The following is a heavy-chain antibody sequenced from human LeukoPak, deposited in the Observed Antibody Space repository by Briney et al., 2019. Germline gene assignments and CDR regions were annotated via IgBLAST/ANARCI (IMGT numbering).Heavy chain of an antibody. V-gene: IGHV1-69*13. CDR2: IIPIFGTA. CDR3: ARDDKGSWYPSFAY. J-gene: IGHJ4*02. Sequence: ASVKVSCKASGGPFSSYAISWVRPAPGQGLEWMGGIIPIFGTANYAQKFQGRVTITADESTSTAYMELSSLRSEDTAVYYCARDDKGSWYPSFAYWGQGTLVTVSS. CDR1: GGPFSSYA. D-gene: IGHD6-13*01.